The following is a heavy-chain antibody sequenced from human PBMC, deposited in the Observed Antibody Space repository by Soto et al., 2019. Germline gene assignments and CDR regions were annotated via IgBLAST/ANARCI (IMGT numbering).Heavy chain of an antibody. D-gene: IGHD3-10*01. Sequence: SETLSLTCTVSGGSISSGGYYWSWIRQHPGKGLEWIGYIYYSGSTYYNPSLKSRVTISVDTSKNQFSLKLSSVTAADTAVYYCVANYDSTPFFDYWGQGTLVTVSS. V-gene: IGHV4-31*03. CDR1: GGSISSGGYY. CDR3: VANYDSTPFFDY. CDR2: IYYSGST. J-gene: IGHJ4*02.